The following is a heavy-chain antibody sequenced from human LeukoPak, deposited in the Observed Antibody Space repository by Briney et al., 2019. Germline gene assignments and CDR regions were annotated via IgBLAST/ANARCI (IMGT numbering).Heavy chain of an antibody. CDR3: ASSIAVAGSFDY. Sequence: SETLSLTCTVSGGSISSYYWSWIRQPPGKRLEWIGYIYYGGSTNYNPSLKSRVTISVDTSKNQFSLKLSSVTAADTAVYYCASSIAVAGSFDYWGQGTLVTVSS. V-gene: IGHV4-59*08. D-gene: IGHD6-19*01. CDR1: GGSISSYY. J-gene: IGHJ4*02. CDR2: IYYGGST.